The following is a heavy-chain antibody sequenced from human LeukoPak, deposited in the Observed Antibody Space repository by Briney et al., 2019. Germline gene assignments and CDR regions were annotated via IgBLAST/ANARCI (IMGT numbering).Heavy chain of an antibody. CDR1: GFTFSLSW. Sequence: GGSLRLSCAASGFTFSLSWMHWVRQAPGKGLEGVSSINYDARSRTYADSVKGRFTISRDNAENTLFLQMNSLRVEDSAIYSCVRGAGPGTPFDWGQGILVTVSS. CDR3: VRGAGPGTPFD. CDR2: INYDARSR. J-gene: IGHJ1*01. D-gene: IGHD1-1*01. V-gene: IGHV3-74*01.